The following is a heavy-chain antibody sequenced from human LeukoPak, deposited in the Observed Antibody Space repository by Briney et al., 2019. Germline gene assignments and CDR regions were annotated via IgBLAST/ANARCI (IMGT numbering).Heavy chain of an antibody. D-gene: IGHD6-13*01. CDR1: GFTFSDYW. V-gene: IGHV3-7*03. CDR2: IKQDGSER. J-gene: IGHJ4*02. Sequence: GGSLRLSCAASGFTFSDYWMSWVRQAPGKGLEWVAVIKQDGSERFYLDSVKGRFTISRDNAKNSLYLQMNSLRAEDTALYYCARDEGLAAFDYWGQGTLVTVSS. CDR3: ARDEGLAAFDY.